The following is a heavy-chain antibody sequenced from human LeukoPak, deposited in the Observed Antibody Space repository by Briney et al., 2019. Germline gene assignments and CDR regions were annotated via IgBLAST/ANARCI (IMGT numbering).Heavy chain of an antibody. CDR1: GGTFSSYA. J-gene: IGHJ4*02. D-gene: IGHD2-15*01. CDR2: IIPIFGTA. V-gene: IGHV1-69*05. CDR3: ARAASMIGYCSGGSCYSLFDY. Sequence: SVKVSCKASGGTFSSYAISWVRQPTGQGLEWMGGIIPIFGTANYAQKFQGRVTITTDESTSTAYMELSSLRSEDTAVYYCARAASMIGYCSGGSCYSLFDYWGQGTLVTVSS.